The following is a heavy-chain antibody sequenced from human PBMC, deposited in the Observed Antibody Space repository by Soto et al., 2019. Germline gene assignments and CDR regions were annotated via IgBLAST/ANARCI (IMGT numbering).Heavy chain of an antibody. Sequence: SETLSLTCTVSGGSISSGDYYWSWIRQPPGKGLEWIGYIYYSGSTYYNPSLKSRVTISVDTSKNQFSLKLSSVTAADTAVYYCARADPGGSNYGGWFDPWGQGTLVTVSS. CDR2: IYYSGST. J-gene: IGHJ5*02. D-gene: IGHD4-4*01. CDR3: ARADPGGSNYGGWFDP. V-gene: IGHV4-30-4*01. CDR1: GGSISSGDYY.